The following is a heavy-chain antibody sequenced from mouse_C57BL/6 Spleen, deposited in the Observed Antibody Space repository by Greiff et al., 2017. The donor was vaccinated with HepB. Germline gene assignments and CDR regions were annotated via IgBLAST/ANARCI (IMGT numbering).Heavy chain of an antibody. V-gene: IGHV1-59*01. J-gene: IGHJ4*01. D-gene: IGHD3-2*02. CDR1: GYTFTSYW. Sequence: VQLQQPGAELVRPGTSVKLSCKASGYTFTSYWMHWVKQRPGQGLEWIGVIDPSDSYTNYNQKFKGKATLTVDTSSSTAYMQLSSLTSEDSAVYYCGGQLRLQGYAMDYWGQGTSVTVSS. CDR3: GGQLRLQGYAMDY. CDR2: IDPSDSYT.